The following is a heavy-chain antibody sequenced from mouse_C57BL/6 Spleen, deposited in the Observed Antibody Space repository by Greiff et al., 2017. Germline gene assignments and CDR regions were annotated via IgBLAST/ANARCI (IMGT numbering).Heavy chain of an antibody. J-gene: IGHJ4*01. CDR2: IDPNSGGT. CDR1: GYTFTSYW. V-gene: IGHV1-72*01. Sequence: QVQLQQPGAELVKPGASVKLSCKASGYTFTSYWMHWVKPRPGRGLEWIGRIDPNSGGTKYNEKFKSKATLTVAKPSSPAYMQLRSLTSEASSVDFLARARERGDMDYWGQGTSVTVSS. CDR3: ARARERGDMDY.